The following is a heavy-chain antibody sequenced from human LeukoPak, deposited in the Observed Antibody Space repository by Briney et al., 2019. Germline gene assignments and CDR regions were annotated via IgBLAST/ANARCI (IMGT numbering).Heavy chain of an antibody. J-gene: IGHJ4*02. Sequence: ASVKVSCKASGGTFSSYAISWVRQAPGQGLEWMGGIIPIFGTANYAQKFQGRVTITADESSSTAYMELSSLRSEDTAVYYCARARRYFDWSPLHFDYWGQGTLVTVSS. CDR3: ARARRYFDWSPLHFDY. CDR2: IIPIFGTA. V-gene: IGHV1-69*13. CDR1: GGTFSSYA. D-gene: IGHD3-9*01.